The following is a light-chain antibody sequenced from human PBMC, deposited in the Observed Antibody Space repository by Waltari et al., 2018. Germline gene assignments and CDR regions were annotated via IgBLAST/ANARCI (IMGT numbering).Light chain of an antibody. CDR2: LYSNGSH. CDR3: QTWGNGIRV. J-gene: IGLJ3*02. Sequence: QLVVTQPPSASASLRASVKLPCAPTSGPRNFVIPWHQQQSGQGPRFLMKLYSNGSHTKGDGIPHRFSGSSSGAERFLIISSLQSADEADYYCQTWGNGIRVFGGGTKLTVL. CDR1: SGPRNFV. V-gene: IGLV4-69*01.